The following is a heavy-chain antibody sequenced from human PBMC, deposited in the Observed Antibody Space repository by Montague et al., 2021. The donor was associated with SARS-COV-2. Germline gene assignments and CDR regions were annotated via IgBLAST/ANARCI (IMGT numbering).Heavy chain of an antibody. CDR2: INPSGGST. CDR3: AREDDILTGQCSSALAV. J-gene: IGHJ3*01. CDR1: GYIFTTYY. D-gene: IGHD3-9*01. V-gene: IGHV1-46*01. Sequence: XVKVSCKASGYIFTTYYMHWVRQATGQGPEWMGIINPSGGSTTYAQKFQGRVTMTRDTSTSTVYMGLSSLRSEDTALYYCAREDDILTGQCSSALAVWGQGTMVTVSS.